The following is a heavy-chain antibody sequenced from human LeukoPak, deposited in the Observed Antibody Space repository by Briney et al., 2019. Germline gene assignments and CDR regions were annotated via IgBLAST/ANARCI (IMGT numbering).Heavy chain of an antibody. D-gene: IGHD2-21*02. CDR1: GGSISSSNW. Sequence: SETLSLTCAVSGGSISSSNWWSWVRQPPGKGLEWIGEIYHSGSTNYNPSLKSRVTISVDKSKNQFSLKLSSVTAADTAVYYCAAERKDSAYCGGDCPTQIDYWGQGTLVTVSS. CDR3: AAERKDSAYCGGDCPTQIDY. J-gene: IGHJ4*02. CDR2: IYHSGST. V-gene: IGHV4-4*02.